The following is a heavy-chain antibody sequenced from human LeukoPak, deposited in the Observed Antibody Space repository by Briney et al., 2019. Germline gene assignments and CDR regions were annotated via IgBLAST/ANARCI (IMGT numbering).Heavy chain of an antibody. CDR3: ARDDYYYASGSYTPYYNYGMDV. CDR2: ISYSGST. Sequence: SETLSLTCTVSGGSISSYYWHWIRQPPGKGLEWIGYISYSGSTNYNPSLKSRVTISVDTSKNQFSLKLSSVTAADTAVYYCARDDYYYASGSYTPYYNYGMDVWGQGTTVTVSS. CDR1: GGSISSYY. D-gene: IGHD3-10*01. V-gene: IGHV4-59*12. J-gene: IGHJ6*02.